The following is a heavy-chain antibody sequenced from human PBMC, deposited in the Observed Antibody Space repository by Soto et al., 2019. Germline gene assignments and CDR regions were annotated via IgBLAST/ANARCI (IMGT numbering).Heavy chain of an antibody. CDR1: GFTCTNAW. D-gene: IGHD4-17*01. Sequence: PGGSLRLSCAASGFTCTNAWMSWVRQAPGKGLQWVGRIKRETDGGTTDYAAPVKGRFTISRDDSRNTLYLQMNNLKIEDTAVYYCTTAATTVTTIDYWGQGTLVTVSS. V-gene: IGHV3-15*01. J-gene: IGHJ4*02. CDR2: IKRETDGGTT. CDR3: TTAATTVTTIDY.